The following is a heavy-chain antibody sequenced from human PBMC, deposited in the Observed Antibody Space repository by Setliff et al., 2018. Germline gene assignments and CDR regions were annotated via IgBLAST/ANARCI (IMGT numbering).Heavy chain of an antibody. CDR1: RFTLDDYT. D-gene: IGHD2-15*01. CDR3: AKAIAGGCSGYYFDY. Sequence: GRSLRLACSAYRFTLDDYTMHWVSQAQGKGLEWVSLISWNGGSTYYADSVKGRFTISRDNSKNSMYLQMNSLRTEDTSLYYCAKAIAGGCSGYYFDYWGQGTLVTVSS. J-gene: IGHJ4*02. V-gene: IGHV3-43*01. CDR2: ISWNGGST.